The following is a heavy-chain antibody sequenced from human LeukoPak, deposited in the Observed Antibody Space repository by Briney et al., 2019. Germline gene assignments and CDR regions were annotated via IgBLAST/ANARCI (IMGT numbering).Heavy chain of an antibody. D-gene: IGHD3-10*01. CDR1: GFTFSSYA. Sequence: GGSLRLSCAASGFTFSSYAMSWVRQAPGKGPGWVSAISGRGGSTYYAGSVKGRFTISRDNSKNTLYLQMNSLRAEDTAVYDCAKDSDMGRFDYWGQGTLVTVSS. CDR3: AKDSDMGRFDY. J-gene: IGHJ4*02. CDR2: ISGRGGST. V-gene: IGHV3-23*01.